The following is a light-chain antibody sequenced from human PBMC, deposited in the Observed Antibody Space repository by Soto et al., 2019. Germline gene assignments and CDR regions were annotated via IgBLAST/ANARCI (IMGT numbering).Light chain of an antibody. Sequence: QSALTQPPSASGSPGQSVTISCTGTSSDVGGYNSVSWYQQHPSKAPKLMIYDVSKRPSGVPDRFSGSKSGNTASLTVSGLQAEDEADYYCSSYGGSNNLVFGGGTKLTVL. CDR1: SSDVGGYNS. CDR3: SSYGGSNNLV. J-gene: IGLJ3*02. CDR2: DVS. V-gene: IGLV2-8*01.